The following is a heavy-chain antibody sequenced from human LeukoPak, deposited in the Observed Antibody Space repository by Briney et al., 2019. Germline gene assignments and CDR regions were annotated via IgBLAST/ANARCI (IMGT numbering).Heavy chain of an antibody. J-gene: IGHJ6*03. V-gene: IGHV4-34*01. CDR3: ARRYSYDLWAHRYYYMDV. CDR2: INHSGST. D-gene: IGHD5-18*01. Sequence: SETLSLTCAVYGGSFSGYYWSWIRQPPGKGLEWSGEINHSGSTNYNPSLKSRVTISVDTSKNQFSLKLSSVTAADTAVYYCARRYSYDLWAHRYYYMDVWGKGTTVTVSS. CDR1: GGSFSGYY.